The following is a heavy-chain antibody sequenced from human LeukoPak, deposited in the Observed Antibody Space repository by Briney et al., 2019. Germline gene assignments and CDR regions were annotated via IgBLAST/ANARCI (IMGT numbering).Heavy chain of an antibody. Sequence: PGGSLRLSCSASGFTFSSYVMHWVRQAPGKGLEYVSAITSNGGSTYYADSVKGRFTISRDNSKDTLYLQMSSLRSEDTAVYYCVSLREASLPWGQGTLVTVSS. CDR1: GFTFSSYV. J-gene: IGHJ5*02. CDR2: ITSNGGST. D-gene: IGHD1-26*01. V-gene: IGHV3-64D*09. CDR3: VSLREASLP.